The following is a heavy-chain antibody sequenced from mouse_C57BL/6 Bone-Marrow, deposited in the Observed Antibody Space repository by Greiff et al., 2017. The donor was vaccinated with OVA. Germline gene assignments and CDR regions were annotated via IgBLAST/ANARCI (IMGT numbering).Heavy chain of an antibody. CDR3: ARGSNYGFAY. J-gene: IGHJ3*01. D-gene: IGHD2-5*01. CDR2: ISNLAYSI. Sequence: EVQGVESGGGLVQPGGSLKLSCAASGFTFSDYGMAWVRQAPRKGPEWVAFISNLAYSIYYADTVTGRFTISRENAKNTLYLEMSSLRSEDTAMYYCARGSNYGFAYWGQGTLVTVSA. V-gene: IGHV5-15*01. CDR1: GFTFSDYG.